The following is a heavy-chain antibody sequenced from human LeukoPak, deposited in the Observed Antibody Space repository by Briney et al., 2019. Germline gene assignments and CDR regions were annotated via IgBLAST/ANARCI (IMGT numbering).Heavy chain of an antibody. J-gene: IGHJ3*02. CDR3: ARALHIEMATTDAFDI. Sequence: GGSLRLSCAASGFTFDDYTMHWVRQAPGKGLEWVSLISWDGGSTYYADSVKGRFTISRDNSKNSLYLQMNSLRDEDTAVYYCARALHIEMATTDAFDIWGQGTMVTVSS. D-gene: IGHD5-24*01. V-gene: IGHV3-43*01. CDR1: GFTFDDYT. CDR2: ISWDGGST.